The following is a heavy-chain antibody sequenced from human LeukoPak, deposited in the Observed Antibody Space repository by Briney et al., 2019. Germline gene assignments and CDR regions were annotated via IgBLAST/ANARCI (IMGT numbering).Heavy chain of an antibody. V-gene: IGHV3-30*02. D-gene: IGHD6-19*01. CDR2: IRYDGSNK. Sequence: PGRSLRLSCAASGFTFSSYGMHWVRQAPGKGLEWVAFIRYDGSNKYYADSVKGRFTISRDNSKNTLYLQMNSLRAEDTAVYYCAKDEASRIAVAGFFDYWGQGTLVTVSS. CDR3: AKDEASRIAVAGFFDY. CDR1: GFTFSSYG. J-gene: IGHJ4*02.